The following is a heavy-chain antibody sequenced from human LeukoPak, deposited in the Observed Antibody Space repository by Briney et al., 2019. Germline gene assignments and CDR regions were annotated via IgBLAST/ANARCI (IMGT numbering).Heavy chain of an antibody. CDR1: GLIVSSHY. D-gene: IGHD3-22*01. CDR2: IYNDGSA. CDR3: ARDPYYYDSSAFYPFDY. J-gene: IGHJ4*02. V-gene: IGHV3-53*01. Sequence: PGGSLRLSCAASGLIVSSHYMSWVRQAPGKGLEWVSVIYNDGSAYYAESVRGRFTISRDTSKNTLYLQVSSLRVEDTAVYYCARDPYYYDSSAFYPFDYWGQGTLVTVSS.